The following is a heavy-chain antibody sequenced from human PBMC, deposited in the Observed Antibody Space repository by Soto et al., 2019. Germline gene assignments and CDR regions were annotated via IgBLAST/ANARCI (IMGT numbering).Heavy chain of an antibody. CDR2: IIPRFGKA. J-gene: IGHJ6*02. CDR1: GGTFSSYA. D-gene: IGHD2-21*01. CDR3: ARSQGGDSSLDINYYYYYGVDV. Sequence: QVQLVQSGAEVKKPGSSVKVSCKAPGGTFSSYAISWVRQAPGQGLEWMGGIIPRFGKANYAQKFQGRVTITADESTSTGYMELSSLRSEDTAVYYCARSQGGDSSLDINYYYYYGVDVWGQGTTVTVSS. V-gene: IGHV1-69*01.